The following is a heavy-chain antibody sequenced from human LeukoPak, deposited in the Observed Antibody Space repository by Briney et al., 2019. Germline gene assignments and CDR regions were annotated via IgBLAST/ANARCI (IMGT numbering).Heavy chain of an antibody. CDR2: IYYSGNT. D-gene: IGHD6-6*01. V-gene: IGHV4-59*01. Sequence: SETLSLTCTVSGGSIGNKYWSWIRQPPGKGLEWIGYIYYSGNTNYNPSLKSRVTILVDTSKNQVSLKLSSVTAADTAVYFCARDWGVGGRPGYMDVWGKGTTVTVSS. CDR1: GGSIGNKY. CDR3: ARDWGVGGRPGYMDV. J-gene: IGHJ6*03.